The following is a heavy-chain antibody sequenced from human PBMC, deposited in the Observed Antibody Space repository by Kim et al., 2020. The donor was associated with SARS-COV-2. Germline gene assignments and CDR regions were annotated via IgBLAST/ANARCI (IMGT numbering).Heavy chain of an antibody. J-gene: IGHJ4*02. V-gene: IGHV5-51*01. Sequence: GESLKISCKGSGYRFATSWIVWVRQMPGKGVEWMGIIYPYDSDTRYSPSFQGPVTISVDKSIDTAYLQWSSLKASDTAVYYCARHREEGSYRSILDSWGQGTLVTVSS. D-gene: IGHD3-16*02. CDR2: IYPYDSDT. CDR1: GYRFATSW. CDR3: ARHREEGSYRSILDS.